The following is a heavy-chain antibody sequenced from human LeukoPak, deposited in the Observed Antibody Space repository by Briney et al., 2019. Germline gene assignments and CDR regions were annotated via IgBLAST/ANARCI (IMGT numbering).Heavy chain of an antibody. D-gene: IGHD5-24*01. CDR1: GFTVSSNY. CDR2: IYSGGST. J-gene: IGHJ4*02. Sequence: PGGSLRLSCAASGFTVSSNYMSWVRQAPGKGLEWVSVIYSGGSTYYADSVKGRFTISRDNSKNTLYLQMNSLRAEDTAVYYCAKAFRDGYNYPFDYWGQGTLVTVSS. V-gene: IGHV3-53*01. CDR3: AKAFRDGYNYPFDY.